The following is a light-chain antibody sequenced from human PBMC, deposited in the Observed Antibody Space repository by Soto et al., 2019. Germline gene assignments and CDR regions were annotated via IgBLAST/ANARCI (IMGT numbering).Light chain of an antibody. CDR1: QTIKNY. CDR3: PQNFNPPCT. J-gene: IGKJ1*01. Sequence: DVQITHSRSSLSASVGYRVTITCRASQTIKNYLNWYRQRPGKAPEFLIYAASSLQSGVPSRFSGSGSGTDFTLTISSLQPEDFAAYYCPQNFNPPCTFGQRTK. V-gene: IGKV1-39*01. CDR2: AAS.